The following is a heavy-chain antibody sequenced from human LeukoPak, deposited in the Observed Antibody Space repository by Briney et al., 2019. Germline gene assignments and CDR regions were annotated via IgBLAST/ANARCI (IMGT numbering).Heavy chain of an antibody. Sequence: SETLSLTCAVYGGSFSGYYWSWIRQPPGKGLEWIGEINHSGSTNYNPSLKSRVTISVDTPKNQFSLKLSSVTAADTAVYYCARTRGSYGDSENYYYYYMDVWGKGTTVTVSS. D-gene: IGHD4-17*01. V-gene: IGHV4-34*01. CDR2: INHSGST. J-gene: IGHJ6*03. CDR1: GGSFSGYY. CDR3: ARTRGSYGDSENYYYYYMDV.